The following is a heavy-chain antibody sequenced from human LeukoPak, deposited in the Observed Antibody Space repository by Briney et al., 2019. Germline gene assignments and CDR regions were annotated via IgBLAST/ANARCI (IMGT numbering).Heavy chain of an antibody. V-gene: IGHV1-18*01. Sequence: ASVKVSCKASGYTFTKYGISWVRQAPGQGLEWMGCISAYNGNTKYTQKVQGRVSLTTDTPTTTAYMEVRSLRSDDTAVYYCVRGSNPLIGDYGMDVWGQGTTVTVSS. CDR3: VRGSNPLIGDYGMDV. CDR2: ISAYNGNT. J-gene: IGHJ6*02. D-gene: IGHD3-22*01. CDR1: GYTFTKYG.